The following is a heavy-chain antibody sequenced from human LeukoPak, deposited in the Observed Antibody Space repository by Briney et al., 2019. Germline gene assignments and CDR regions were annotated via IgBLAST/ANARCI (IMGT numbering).Heavy chain of an antibody. CDR2: VSYSGRT. V-gene: IGHV4-59*01. CDR1: GDSFSSYF. D-gene: IGHD4-11*01. Sequence: SETLSLTCAVSGDSFSSYFWSWIRQPPGRGLEWIAYVSYSGRTNCNPSLKSRVTISLDKSKNQFSLKLSSVTAADTAVYYCARGVGKDSSNLDYWGQGTLVTVSS. J-gene: IGHJ4*02. CDR3: ARGVGKDSSNLDY.